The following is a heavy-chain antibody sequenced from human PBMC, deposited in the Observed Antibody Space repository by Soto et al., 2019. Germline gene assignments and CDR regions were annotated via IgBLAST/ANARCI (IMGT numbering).Heavy chain of an antibody. CDR2: TSYDGSNK. D-gene: IGHD5-12*01. J-gene: IGHJ1*01. CDR3: ARLGTTGGLHV. CDR1: GFTFRSYV. V-gene: IGHV3-33*05. Sequence: QVQLVESGGGVVQPGTSLRLSCVGSGFTFRSYVIHWVRQAPGKGLEWVALTSYDGSNKDYGDSVKGRFTISRDNSRKLVNRQMDTVRHKNTALYDCARLGTTGGLHVWGQGTLVSASS.